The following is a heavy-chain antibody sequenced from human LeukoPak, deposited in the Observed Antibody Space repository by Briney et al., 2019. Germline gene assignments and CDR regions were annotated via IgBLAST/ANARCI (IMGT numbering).Heavy chain of an antibody. Sequence: GGSLRLFCAASGFTFSRYAMSWVRQAPGKGLEWVSAISGSGGSTYYADSVKGRFTISRDNSKNTLYLQMNSLRAEDTAVYYCAKGYCSGGSCYAVFDYWGQGTLVTVSS. CDR3: AKGYCSGGSCYAVFDY. CDR1: GFTFSRYA. V-gene: IGHV3-23*01. CDR2: ISGSGGST. D-gene: IGHD2-15*01. J-gene: IGHJ4*02.